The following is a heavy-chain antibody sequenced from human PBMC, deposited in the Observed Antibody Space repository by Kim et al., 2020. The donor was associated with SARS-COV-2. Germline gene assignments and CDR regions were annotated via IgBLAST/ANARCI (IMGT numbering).Heavy chain of an antibody. J-gene: IGHJ5*02. D-gene: IGHD5-12*01. CDR2: INHSGST. CDR3: ARSGYSGYDPDWFDP. Sequence: SETLSLTCAVYGGSFSGYYWSWIRQPPGKGLEWIGEINHSGSTNYNPSLKSRVTISVDTSKNQFSLKLSSVTAADTAVYYCARSGYSGYDPDWFDPWGQGTLVTVSS. V-gene: IGHV4-34*01. CDR1: GGSFSGYY.